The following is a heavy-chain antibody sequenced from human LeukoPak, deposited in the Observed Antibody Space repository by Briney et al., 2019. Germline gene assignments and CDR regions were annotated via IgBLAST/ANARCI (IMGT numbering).Heavy chain of an antibody. CDR1: GGSITGGSYY. CDR2: VCYSGST. Sequence: SETLSLTCTVSGGSITGGSYYWAWIRQSPGKGLQWIGSVCYSGSTHYSSSLKSRVTISVDTSKNLFSLRLTSVTAADTAVYYCARGLARGFDYWGQGTLVTVSS. CDR3: ARGLARGFDY. J-gene: IGHJ4*02. V-gene: IGHV4-39*02. D-gene: IGHD3-10*01.